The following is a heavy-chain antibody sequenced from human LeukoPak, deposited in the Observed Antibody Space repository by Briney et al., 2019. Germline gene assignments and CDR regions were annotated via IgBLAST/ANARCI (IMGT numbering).Heavy chain of an antibody. CDR1: GFAFNDYA. J-gene: IGHJ5*02. V-gene: IGHV3-9*01. Sequence: PGGSLRLSCAASGFAFNDYAMHWVRQAPGQGLEWVSGISWNSGRKGYADSVKGRFTISRDNAKNSLYLQMDSLRAEDTALYYCAKATSTQGLLNWFDPWGQGTLVTVSS. CDR3: AKATSTQGLLNWFDP. CDR2: ISWNSGRK. D-gene: IGHD2/OR15-2a*01.